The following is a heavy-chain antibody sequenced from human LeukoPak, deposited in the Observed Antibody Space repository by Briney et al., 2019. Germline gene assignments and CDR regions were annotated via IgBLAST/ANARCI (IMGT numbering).Heavy chain of an antibody. V-gene: IGHV3-23*01. D-gene: IGHD6-13*01. CDR3: ATYGRGQLAYYYYYMDV. CDR1: GFTFSSYA. J-gene: IGHJ6*03. CDR2: ISGSGGST. Sequence: GGSLRLSCAASGFTFSSYAMSWVRQAPGKGLEWVSAISGSGGSTYYADSVKGRFTISRDNSKNTLYLQMNSLRAEDTAVYYCATYGRGQLAYYYYYMDVWGKGTTVTVSS.